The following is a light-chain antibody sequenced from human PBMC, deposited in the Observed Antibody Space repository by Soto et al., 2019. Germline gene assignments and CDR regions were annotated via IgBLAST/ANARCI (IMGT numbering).Light chain of an antibody. Sequence: QSALTQPPSTSGPPGQRVTISCSGSRSNIGSNTVTWYQQLPGTAPKLLIYSNNQRPSGVPDRFSGSKSGTSASLAISGLQSEDEADYYCAAWDDSLNGSYVFGTGTKVTVL. CDR1: RSNIGSNT. V-gene: IGLV1-44*01. CDR2: SNN. J-gene: IGLJ1*01. CDR3: AAWDDSLNGSYV.